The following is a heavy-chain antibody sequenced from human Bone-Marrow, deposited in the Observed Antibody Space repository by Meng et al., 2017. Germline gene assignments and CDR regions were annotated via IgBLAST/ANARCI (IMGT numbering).Heavy chain of an antibody. D-gene: IGHD3-9*01. Sequence: GESLKISCAGSGFTFSTFWMSWVRQVPGKGLEWVSTISASLVNIYYADSVKGRFTISRDFSRNTLFLQMNALRSEETAFYSCAKIFLTVAGYFQYWGQGALVTVSS. CDR3: AKIFLTVAGYFQY. V-gene: IGHV3-23*01. J-gene: IGHJ4*02. CDR1: GFTFSTFW. CDR2: ISASLVNI.